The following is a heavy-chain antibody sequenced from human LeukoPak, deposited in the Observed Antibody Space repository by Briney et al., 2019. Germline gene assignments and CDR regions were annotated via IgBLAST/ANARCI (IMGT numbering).Heavy chain of an antibody. V-gene: IGHV4-59*01. CDR2: IYYSGST. Sequence: NPSETLSLTCTVSGGSISSYYWSWIRQPPGKGLEWIGYIYYSGSTNYNPSLKSRVTISVDTSKNQFSLKLSSVTAADTAVYYCARAELYFDWLFAGFDYWGQGTLVTVSS. CDR1: GGSISSYY. J-gene: IGHJ4*02. D-gene: IGHD3-9*01. CDR3: ARAELYFDWLFAGFDY.